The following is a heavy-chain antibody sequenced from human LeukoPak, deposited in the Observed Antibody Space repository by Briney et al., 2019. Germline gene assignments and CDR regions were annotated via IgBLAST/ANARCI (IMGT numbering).Heavy chain of an antibody. CDR1: GGSFSGYY. CDR2: IDHSGST. CDR3: ARVPKLLNHNWFDP. V-gene: IGHV4-34*01. Sequence: PSETLSLTCAVYGGSFSGYYWSRIRQPPGKGLEWIGEIDHSGSTNYNPSLKSRVTISVDTSKTQFSLKLSSVTAADTAVYYCARVPKLLNHNWFDPWGQGTLVTVSS. D-gene: IGHD1-14*01. J-gene: IGHJ5*02.